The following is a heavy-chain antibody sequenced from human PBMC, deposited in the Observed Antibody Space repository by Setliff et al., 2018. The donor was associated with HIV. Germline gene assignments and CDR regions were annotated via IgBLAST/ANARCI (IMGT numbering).Heavy chain of an antibody. J-gene: IGHJ4*02. CDR1: GYTFTSYY. CDR3: AKSLLVAGNDY. CDR2: INPGDGST. Sequence: GASVKVSCKASGYTFTSYYIYWVRQAPGQGLQWMGIINPGDGSTIYAQKFQGRVTMTRDTSTSTLYMELSSLRSEDTAVYYCAKSLLVAGNDYWGQGTLVTVSS. D-gene: IGHD2-8*02. V-gene: IGHV1-46*01.